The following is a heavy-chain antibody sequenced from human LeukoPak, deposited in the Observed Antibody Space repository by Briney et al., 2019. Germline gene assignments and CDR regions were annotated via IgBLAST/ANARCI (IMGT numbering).Heavy chain of an antibody. CDR3: ARINDFWSGYFHHDY. CDR2: IYCSGST. CDR1: GGSISSYY. J-gene: IGHJ4*02. V-gene: IGHV4-59*01. D-gene: IGHD3-3*01. Sequence: SETLSLTCTVSGGSISSYYWSWIRQPPGKGLEWIGYIYCSGSTNYNPSLKSRVTISVDTSKNQFSLKLSSVTAADTAVYYCARINDFWSGYFHHDYWGQGTLVTVSS.